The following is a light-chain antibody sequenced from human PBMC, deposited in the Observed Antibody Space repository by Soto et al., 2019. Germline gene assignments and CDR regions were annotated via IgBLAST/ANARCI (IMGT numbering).Light chain of an antibody. CDR3: TSYTTSSTWV. CDR1: SSDVGGYNY. CDR2: EVS. V-gene: IGLV2-14*01. Sequence: QSALTQPASVSGSPGQSITISCTGTSSDVGGYNYVSWYQQHPGKAPKLMVYEVSYWPSGVSNRFSGSKSGNTASLTISGLQAEDEADYYCTSYTTSSTWVFGGGTKLTVL. J-gene: IGLJ3*02.